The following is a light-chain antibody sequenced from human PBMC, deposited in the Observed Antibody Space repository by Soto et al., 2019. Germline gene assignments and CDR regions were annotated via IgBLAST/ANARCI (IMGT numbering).Light chain of an antibody. CDR1: QSVSSSY. J-gene: IGKJ2*01. V-gene: IGKV3-20*01. Sequence: EIVLTQSPGTLSLSPGERATLSCRASQSVSSSYLAWYQQKPGQAPRLLIFGTSDRASGIPDRFSGSGSGTDFSLTISRLEPEDFAVYYCQHYGSTPPDTFGQGTKVEIK. CDR3: QHYGSTPPDT. CDR2: GTS.